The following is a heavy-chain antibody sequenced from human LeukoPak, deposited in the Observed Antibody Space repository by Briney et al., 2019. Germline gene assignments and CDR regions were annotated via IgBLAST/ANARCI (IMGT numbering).Heavy chain of an antibody. CDR3: AREYVLRYFDWFSGHWFDP. CDR1: GFTFSSYW. CDR2: IKQDGSEK. Sequence: GGSLRLSCAASGFTFSSYWMSWVRQAPGKGLEWVANIKQDGSEKYYVDSVKGRFTISRDNAKNSLYLQMNSLRAEDTAVYYCAREYVLRYFDWFSGHWFDPWGQGTLVTVSS. V-gene: IGHV3-7*01. D-gene: IGHD3-9*01. J-gene: IGHJ5*02.